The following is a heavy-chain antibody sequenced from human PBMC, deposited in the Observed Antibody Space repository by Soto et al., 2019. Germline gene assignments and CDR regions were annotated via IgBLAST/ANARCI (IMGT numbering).Heavy chain of an antibody. V-gene: IGHV5-51*01. D-gene: IGHD3-10*01. Sequence: CKGSGYSFTSYWIGWVRQMPGKGLEWMGIIYPGDSDTRYSPSFQGQVTISADKSISTAYLQLNSVTPEDTAVYYCARGYYYGSGSYHDSCRFDPWGQGTLVTSPQ. CDR3: ARGYYYGSGSYHDSCRFDP. CDR2: IYPGDSDT. J-gene: IGHJ5*02. CDR1: GYSFTSYW.